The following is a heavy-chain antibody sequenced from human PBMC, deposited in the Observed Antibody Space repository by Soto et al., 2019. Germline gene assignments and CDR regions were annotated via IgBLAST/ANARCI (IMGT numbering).Heavy chain of an antibody. CDR2: FDPEDGET. V-gene: IGHV1-24*01. J-gene: IGHJ6*02. D-gene: IGHD2-15*01. CDR3: ATAGDLCSGQTWMDV. CDR1: GYTLTELS. Sequence: ASVKVSCKVSGYTLTELSMHWVRQAPGKGLEWMGGFDPEDGETIYAQKFQGRVTMTEDTSTDTAYMELSSLRSEDTAVYYCATAGDLCSGQTWMDVWGQGTTVTVSS.